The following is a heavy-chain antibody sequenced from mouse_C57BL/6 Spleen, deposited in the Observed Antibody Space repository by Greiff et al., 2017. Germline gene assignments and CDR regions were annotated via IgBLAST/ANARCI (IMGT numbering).Heavy chain of an antibody. V-gene: IGHV5-17*01. CDR2: ISSGSSTI. CDR3: ARRGGNYAMGY. CDR1: GFTFSDYG. Sequence: EVKLMESGGGLVKPGGSLKLSCAASGFTFSDYGMHWVRQAPEKGLEWVAYISSGSSTIYYADTVKGRFTISRDNAKNTLFLQMTSLRSEDTAMYYSARRGGNYAMGYWGQGASVTVSS. J-gene: IGHJ4*01.